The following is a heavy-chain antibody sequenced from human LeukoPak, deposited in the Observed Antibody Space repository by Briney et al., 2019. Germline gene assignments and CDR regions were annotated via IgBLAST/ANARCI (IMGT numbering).Heavy chain of an antibody. CDR2: IYYSGST. V-gene: IGHV4-59*01. D-gene: IGHD5-18*01. Sequence: SETLSLTCIVSGGSISSYYWSWIRQPPGKGLEWIGYIYYSGSTDYNPSLKSRATISVDTSRTQFSLKLSSVTAADTAVYYCARSGYSYGADAFDIWGQGTMVTVSS. J-gene: IGHJ3*02. CDR3: ARSGYSYGADAFDI. CDR1: GGSISSYY.